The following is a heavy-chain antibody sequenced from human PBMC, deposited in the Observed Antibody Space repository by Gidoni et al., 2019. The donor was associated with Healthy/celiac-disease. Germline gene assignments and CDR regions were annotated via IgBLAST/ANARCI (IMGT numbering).Heavy chain of an antibody. J-gene: IGHJ3*02. CDR2: ISSSSSYT. CDR1: GFTFSGYY. D-gene: IGHD3-10*01. Sequence: QVQLVESGGGLVKPGGSLRLPCAASGFTFSGYYRSWIRQAPGKGLEWVSYISSSSSYTNYADSVKGRFTISRDNAKNSLYLQMNSLRAEDTAVYYCARRIITMVRGVKDAFDIWGQGTMVTVSS. CDR3: ARRIITMVRGVKDAFDI. V-gene: IGHV3-11*05.